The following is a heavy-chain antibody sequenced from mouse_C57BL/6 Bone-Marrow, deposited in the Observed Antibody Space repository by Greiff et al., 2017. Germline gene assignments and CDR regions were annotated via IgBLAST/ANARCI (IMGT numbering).Heavy chain of an antibody. V-gene: IGHV1-81*01. CDR3: ARPLFYY. Sequence: VQLMESGAELARPGASVKLSCKASGYTFTSYGISWVKQSTGQGLEWIGEIYPRSGNTYYNEKFKGKATLTADKSSSTAYMELRSLTSEDSAVYFCARPLFYYWGRGTTLTVSS. CDR1: GYTFTSYG. J-gene: IGHJ2*01. CDR2: IYPRSGNT. D-gene: IGHD1-1*01.